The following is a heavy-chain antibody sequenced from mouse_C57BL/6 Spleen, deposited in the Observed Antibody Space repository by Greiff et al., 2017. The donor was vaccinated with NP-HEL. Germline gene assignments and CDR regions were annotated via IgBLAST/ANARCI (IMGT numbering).Heavy chain of an antibody. J-gene: IGHJ3*01. CDR3: AKGYSNYGGFAY. CDR1: GYAFSSSW. Sequence: VKVVESGPELVKPGASVKISCKASGYAFSSSWMNWVKQRPGKGLAWIGRIYPGDGDTNYNGQFKGKATLTADKSSSTAYMQLSSLTSEDSAVYFCAKGYSNYGGFAYWGQGTLVTVSA. D-gene: IGHD2-5*01. V-gene: IGHV1-82*01. CDR2: IYPGDGDT.